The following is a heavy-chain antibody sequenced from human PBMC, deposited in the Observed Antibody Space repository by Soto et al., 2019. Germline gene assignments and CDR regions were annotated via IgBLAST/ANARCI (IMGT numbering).Heavy chain of an antibody. CDR2: ISGSGGST. CDR3: AKDSSSSWLWGYMDV. Sequence: GGSLRLSCAASGFTFSSYAMSWVRQAPGKGLEWVSAISGSGGSTYYADSVKGRFTISRDNSKNTLYLQMNSLRAEDTAVYYCAKDSSSSWLWGYMDVWGKGTTVTVSS. CDR1: GFTFSSYA. J-gene: IGHJ6*03. V-gene: IGHV3-23*01. D-gene: IGHD6-13*01.